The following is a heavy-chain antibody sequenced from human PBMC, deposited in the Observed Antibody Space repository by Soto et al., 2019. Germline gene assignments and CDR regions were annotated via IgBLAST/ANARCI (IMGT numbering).Heavy chain of an antibody. J-gene: IGHJ4*02. V-gene: IGHV3-30*18. D-gene: IGHD1-1*01. Sequence: GGSLRLSXAASGFTFSNYAMHWVRQAPGKGLEWVALTSYDGNNEYYTDSVKGRFTISRDNSKNTLFLQMNSPRPEDTAVYYCAKDKGVFNWATSYFDYWGQGALVTVSS. CDR1: GFTFSNYA. CDR2: TSYDGNNE. CDR3: AKDKGVFNWATSYFDY.